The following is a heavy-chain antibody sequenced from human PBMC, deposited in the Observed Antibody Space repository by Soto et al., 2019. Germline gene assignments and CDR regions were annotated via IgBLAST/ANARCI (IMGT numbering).Heavy chain of an antibody. D-gene: IGHD2-15*01. CDR1: GGTFSSYA. CDR2: IIPIFGTA. Sequence: ASVKVSCKASGGTFSSYAISWVRQAPGQGLEWMGGIIPIFGTANYAQKSQGRVTITADESTSTAYMELSSLRSEDTAVYYCARGRMLGYCSGGSCYSSDYWGQGTLVTVSS. CDR3: ARGRMLGYCSGGSCYSSDY. J-gene: IGHJ4*02. V-gene: IGHV1-69*01.